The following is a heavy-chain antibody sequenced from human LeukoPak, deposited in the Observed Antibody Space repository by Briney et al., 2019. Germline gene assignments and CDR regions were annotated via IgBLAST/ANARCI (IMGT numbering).Heavy chain of an antibody. Sequence: GGSLRLSCAASGFTVSSNYMSWVRQAPGKGLEWVSIIYSADNTYYADSVKGRFTISRDNSKNTLNLQMNSLRAEDTAVYFCASRVVLASTKSGFDYWGQGTLVTVSS. CDR1: GFTVSSNY. CDR2: IYSADNT. J-gene: IGHJ4*02. D-gene: IGHD2/OR15-2a*01. CDR3: ASRVVLASTKSGFDY. V-gene: IGHV3-66*01.